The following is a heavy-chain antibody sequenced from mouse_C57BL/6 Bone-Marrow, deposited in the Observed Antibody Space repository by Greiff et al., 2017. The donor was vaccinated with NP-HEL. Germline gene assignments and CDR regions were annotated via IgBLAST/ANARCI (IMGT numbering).Heavy chain of an antibody. D-gene: IGHD2-4*01. J-gene: IGHJ2*01. Sequence: QVHLKPSESPLVPPFSSFHISFQSSFSSFLLSFLNFFPPLPFNGLYCILHIHPLDCDTNYNGNFNFKATLTADKSSSTAYMQLSSLTSEDSAVYFCARYGIYYDYDYFDYWGQGTTLTVSS. CDR2: IHPLDCDT. V-gene: IGHV1-80*01. CDR1: FSSFLLSF. CDR3: ARYGIYYDYDYFDY.